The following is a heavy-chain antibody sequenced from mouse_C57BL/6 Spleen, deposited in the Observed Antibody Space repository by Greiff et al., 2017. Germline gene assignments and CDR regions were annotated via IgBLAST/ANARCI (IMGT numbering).Heavy chain of an antibody. CDR1: GFTFSDYY. CDR2: INYDGSST. D-gene: IGHD1-1*01. V-gene: IGHV5-16*01. Sequence: EVKLVESEGGLVQPGSSMKLSCTASGFTFSDYYMAWVRQVPEKGLEWVANINYDGSSTYYLDSLKSRFIISRDNAKNILYLQMSSLKSEDTATYYCARLGYYGSSYWFAYWGQGTLVTVSA. CDR3: ARLGYYGSSYWFAY. J-gene: IGHJ3*01.